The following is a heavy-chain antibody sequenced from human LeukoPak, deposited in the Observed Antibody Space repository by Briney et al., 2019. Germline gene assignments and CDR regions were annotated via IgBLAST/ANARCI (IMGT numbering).Heavy chain of an antibody. Sequence: GGSLRLSCAASGFTFSSYAMSWVRQAPGKGLEWVSVIYSGGSTYYADPVKGRFTISRDNSKNTLYLQMNSLRAEDTAVYYCARARGAAAGPYYFDYWGQGTLVTVSS. J-gene: IGHJ4*02. V-gene: IGHV3-23*03. CDR3: ARARGAAAGPYYFDY. CDR1: GFTFSSYA. D-gene: IGHD6-13*01. CDR2: IYSGGST.